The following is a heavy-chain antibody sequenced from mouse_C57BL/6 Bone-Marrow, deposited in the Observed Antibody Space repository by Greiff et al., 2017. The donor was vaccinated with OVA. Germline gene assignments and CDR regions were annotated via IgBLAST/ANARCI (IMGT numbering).Heavy chain of an antibody. CDR2: IYPRSGNT. V-gene: IGHV1-81*01. CDR1: GYTFTSYG. D-gene: IGHD2-4*01. Sequence: QVQLQQSGAELARPGASVKLSCKASGYTFTSYGISWVKQRTGQGLEWIGEIYPRSGNTYYNEKFKGKATLTADKSSSTAYMELRSLTSEDSAVYFGARGMITPAWFAYWGQGTLVTVSA. CDR3: ARGMITPAWFAY. J-gene: IGHJ3*01.